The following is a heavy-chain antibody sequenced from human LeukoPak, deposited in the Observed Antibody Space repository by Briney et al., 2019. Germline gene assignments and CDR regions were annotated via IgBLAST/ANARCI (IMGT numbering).Heavy chain of an antibody. J-gene: IGHJ3*02. CDR2: IYYSGST. CDR3: ARRDRGLTDAFDI. Sequence: KPSETLSLTCTVSGGSLSSYYWSWIRQPPGKGLEWIGYIYYSGSTNYNPSLKSRVTISVDTSKNQFSLKLSSVTAADTAVYYCARRDRGLTDAFDIWGQGTMVTVSS. CDR1: GGSLSSYY. V-gene: IGHV4-59*08. D-gene: IGHD5-12*01.